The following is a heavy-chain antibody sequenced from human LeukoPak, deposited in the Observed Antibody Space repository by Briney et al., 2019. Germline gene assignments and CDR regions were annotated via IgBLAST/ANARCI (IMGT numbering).Heavy chain of an antibody. Sequence: SVKVSCKASGGTFSSYAISWVRQTPGQGLEWVGGIIPIFGTANYARKFQGRVTITADESTSTAYMELSSLRSEDTAVYYCARGERYQLFPIYYYYGMDVWGQGTTVTVSS. CDR3: ARGERYQLFPIYYYYGMDV. V-gene: IGHV1-69*13. D-gene: IGHD2-2*01. CDR2: IIPIFGTA. J-gene: IGHJ6*02. CDR1: GGTFSSYA.